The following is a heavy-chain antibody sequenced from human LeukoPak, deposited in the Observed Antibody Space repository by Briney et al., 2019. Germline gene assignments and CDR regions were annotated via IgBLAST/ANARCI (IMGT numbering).Heavy chain of an antibody. CDR1: GYTFTSYY. D-gene: IGHD6-13*01. J-gene: IGHJ4*02. Sequence: ASVKVSCKASGYTFTSYYMHWVRQAPGQGLEWMGIINPSGGSTSYAQKFQGRVTMTRDTSTSTVYMELSSLRAEDTALYYCARDPWGIASSRLFDYWGQGTLVTVSS. V-gene: IGHV1-46*01. CDR2: INPSGGST. CDR3: ARDPWGIASSRLFDY.